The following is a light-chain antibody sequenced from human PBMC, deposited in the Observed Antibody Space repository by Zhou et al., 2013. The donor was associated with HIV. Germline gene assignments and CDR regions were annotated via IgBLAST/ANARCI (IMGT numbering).Light chain of an antibody. V-gene: IGKV1-39*01. Sequence: DIQMTQSPSSLSASVGDRVIITCRASQSISSYFNWYQQKPGKAPKLLIYAASNLQSGVPSRFSASGSGTDFTLTISSLQPEDFATYYCQQSYNTPWTFGQGTKVE. J-gene: IGKJ1*01. CDR2: AAS. CDR3: QQSYNTPWT. CDR1: QSISSY.